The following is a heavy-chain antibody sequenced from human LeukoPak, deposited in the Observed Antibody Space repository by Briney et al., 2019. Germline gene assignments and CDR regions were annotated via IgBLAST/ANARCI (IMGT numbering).Heavy chain of an antibody. V-gene: IGHV4-39*01. Sequence: SETLSLTCTVSGGSISSSSYYWGWIRQPPGKGLEWIGSIYYSGSTYYNPSLKSRVTISVDTSKNQFSLKLSSVTAADTAEYYCASERASNNYYNYFDPWGQGTQVTVSS. D-gene: IGHD1-1*01. CDR3: ASERASNNYYNYFDP. CDR1: GGSISSSSYY. J-gene: IGHJ5*02. CDR2: IYYSGST.